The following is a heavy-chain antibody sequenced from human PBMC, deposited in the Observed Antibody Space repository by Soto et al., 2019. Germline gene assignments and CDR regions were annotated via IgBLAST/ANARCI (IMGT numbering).Heavy chain of an antibody. Sequence: LRLSCAASGFTFSGYSMNWVRQAPGKGLEWVSYISSLSSPRYYAESVEGRFIISRDNAKNSLYLQMNSLRDEDTAVYFCAREEILGARRFYYCGQGDLVTISS. V-gene: IGHV3-48*02. CDR2: ISSLSSPR. CDR3: AREEILGARRFYY. D-gene: IGHD1-26*01. CDR1: GFTFSGYS. J-gene: IGHJ4*02.